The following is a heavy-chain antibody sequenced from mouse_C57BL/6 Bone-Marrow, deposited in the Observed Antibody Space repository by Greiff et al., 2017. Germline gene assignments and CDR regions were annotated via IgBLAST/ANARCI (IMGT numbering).Heavy chain of an antibody. CDR3: ARNLGITTDWYFDV. D-gene: IGHD1-1*01. Sequence: VQLVESGPGLVQPSPSLSITCTVSGFSLTSYGVHWVRQSPGKGLEWLGVIWSGGSTDYNAAFISRLSISKDNSKSQVFFKMNSLQADDTAIYYCARNLGITTDWYFDVWGTGTTVTVSS. J-gene: IGHJ1*03. CDR1: GFSLTSYG. V-gene: IGHV2-2*01. CDR2: IWSGGST.